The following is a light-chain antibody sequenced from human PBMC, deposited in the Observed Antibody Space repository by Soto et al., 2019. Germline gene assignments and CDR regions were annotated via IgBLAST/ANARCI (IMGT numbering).Light chain of an antibody. CDR3: RQAVQSPYT. Sequence: EIVMTQSLPSLTVTPGEPASISCRSSQRLLHSNGNIFLDLYLEQPGQSPQLLISLGFNRASGVPDSVSGSAAGTDFTLKISRVEAEDVGVYYCRQAVQSPYTFGQGTKLESK. CDR1: QRLLHSNGNIF. CDR2: LGF. V-gene: IGKV2-28*01. J-gene: IGKJ2*01.